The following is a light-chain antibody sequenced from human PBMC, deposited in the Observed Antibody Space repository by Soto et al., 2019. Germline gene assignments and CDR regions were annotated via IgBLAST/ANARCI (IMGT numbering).Light chain of an antibody. V-gene: IGKV1-39*01. Sequence: DIPMTQSPSSLSASVGDRATITCRASQSISSYLNWYQQKPGKAPKLLIYAASSLQSGVPSRFSGSGSGTDFTLTISSLQPEDFATYYCQHYNSYSEAFGQGTKVDIK. J-gene: IGKJ1*01. CDR3: QHYNSYSEA. CDR2: AAS. CDR1: QSISSY.